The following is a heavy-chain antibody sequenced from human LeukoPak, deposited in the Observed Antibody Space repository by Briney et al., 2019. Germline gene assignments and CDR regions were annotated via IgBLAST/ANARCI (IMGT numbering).Heavy chain of an antibody. CDR3: ARERGSSGYPSDAFDI. V-gene: IGHV1-69*04. CDR1: GGTFSSYA. D-gene: IGHD3-22*01. J-gene: IGHJ3*02. CDR2: IIPILGIA. Sequence: GASVKVSCKASGGTFSSYAISWVRQAPGQGLEWMGRIIPILGIANYAQKFQGRVTITADKSTSTAYMELSSLRSEDTAVYYCARERGSSGYPSDAFDIWGQGTMVTVSS.